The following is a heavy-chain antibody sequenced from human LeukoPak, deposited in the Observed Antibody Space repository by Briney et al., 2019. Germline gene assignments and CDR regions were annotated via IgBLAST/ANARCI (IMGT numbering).Heavy chain of an antibody. CDR3: ARPYYYDSRIDP. Sequence: SETLSLTCTVSGGSISSSSYYWGWIRQPPGKGLEWIGSIYYSGSTYYNPSLKSRVTISVDTSKNQLSLKLSSVTAADTAVYYCARPYYYDSRIDPWGQGILVIVSS. CDR2: IYYSGST. V-gene: IGHV4-39*07. D-gene: IGHD3-22*01. J-gene: IGHJ5*02. CDR1: GGSISSSSYY.